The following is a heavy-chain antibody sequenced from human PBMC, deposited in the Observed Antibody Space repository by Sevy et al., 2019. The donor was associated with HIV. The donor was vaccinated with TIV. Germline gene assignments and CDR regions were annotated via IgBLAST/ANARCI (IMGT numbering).Heavy chain of an antibody. CDR3: GREADTAMVSSYFDY. J-gene: IGHJ4*02. CDR1: GGSISSYY. CDR2: IYYSGST. Sequence: SETLSLTCTVSGGSISSYYWSWIRQPPGKGLEWIGYIYYSGSTNYNPSLKSRVTISVDTSKNQFSLKLSSVTAADTAVYYCGREADTAMVSSYFDYWGQGTLVTVSS. V-gene: IGHV4-59*01. D-gene: IGHD5-18*01.